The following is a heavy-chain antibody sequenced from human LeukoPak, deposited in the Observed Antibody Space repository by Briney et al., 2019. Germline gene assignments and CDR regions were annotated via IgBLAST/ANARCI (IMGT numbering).Heavy chain of an antibody. J-gene: IGHJ4*02. D-gene: IGHD3-16*01. CDR1: GFTFSSYS. Sequence: PGGSLRLSCAASGFTFSSYSMNWVRQAPGKGLEWVSSITSDSYIYYADSVKGRFTISRDNAKNSLYLQMNSLRAEDTAVYYCAREGGYYFDYWGQGTLVTVSS. CDR3: AREGGYYFDY. CDR2: ITSDSYI. V-gene: IGHV3-21*01.